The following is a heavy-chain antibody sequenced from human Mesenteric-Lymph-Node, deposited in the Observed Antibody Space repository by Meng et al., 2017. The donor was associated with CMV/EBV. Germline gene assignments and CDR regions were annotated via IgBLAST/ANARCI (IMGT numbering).Heavy chain of an antibody. V-gene: IGHV4-39*07. CDR3: ARGIAARPPYFDY. CDR1: GGSISSSSYY. CDR2: IFYSGIV. J-gene: IGHJ4*02. D-gene: IGHD6-6*01. Sequence: SETLSLTCTVSGGSISSSSYYWGWIRQSPGKGLEWIGSIFYSGIVYYNPSLKSRVTISVDTSKNQFSLKLSSVTAADTAVYYCARGIAARPPYFDYWGQGTLVTVSS.